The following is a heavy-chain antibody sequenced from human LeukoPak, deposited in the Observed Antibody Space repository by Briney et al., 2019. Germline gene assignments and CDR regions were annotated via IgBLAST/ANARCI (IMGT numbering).Heavy chain of an antibody. Sequence: SETLSLTCTVCGGSISSSTYYWAWIRQPPGKGLEWIGSIYYSGSTYYNPSLKSRVTISVDTSKNQFSLKLSSVTAADTAVYYCAIHHSYGDYVSSWGQGTLVTVSS. D-gene: IGHD4-17*01. CDR3: AIHHSYGDYVSS. V-gene: IGHV4-39*01. J-gene: IGHJ5*02. CDR1: GGSISSSTYY. CDR2: IYYSGST.